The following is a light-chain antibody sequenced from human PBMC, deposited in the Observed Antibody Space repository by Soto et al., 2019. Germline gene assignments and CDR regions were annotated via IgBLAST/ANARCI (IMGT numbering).Light chain of an antibody. Sequence: DIQMTQCPSSLSASVGDRVTIICRASQSISSYLNWYQQKPGTAPKLLIYHASTLESGVPSRFSGSGSGTEFTLTISSLQPDDFATYYCQQYNSYSFGQGTKVDIK. CDR2: HAS. J-gene: IGKJ1*01. CDR3: QQYNSYS. V-gene: IGKV1-5*02. CDR1: QSISSY.